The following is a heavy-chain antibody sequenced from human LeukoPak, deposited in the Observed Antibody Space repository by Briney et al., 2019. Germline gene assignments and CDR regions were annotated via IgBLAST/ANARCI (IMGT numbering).Heavy chain of an antibody. J-gene: IGHJ4*02. CDR2: IYSGGST. Sequence: GGSLRLSCAASGFTVSSNYMSWVRQAPGKGLEWVSVIYSGGSTYYADSVKGRITISRDNSKNTLYLQMNSLRAEDTAVYYCAREFGFYSSSYTLGYWGQGTLVTVSS. CDR3: AREFGFYSSSYTLGY. CDR1: GFTVSSNY. D-gene: IGHD6-13*01. V-gene: IGHV3-53*01.